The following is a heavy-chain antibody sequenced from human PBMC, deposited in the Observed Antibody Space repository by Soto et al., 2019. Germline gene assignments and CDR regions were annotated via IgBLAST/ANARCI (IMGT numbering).Heavy chain of an antibody. V-gene: IGHV3-30*18. Sequence: QVQLVESGGGVVQPGRSLRLSCAASGFTFSSYGMHWVRQAPGKGLEWVAVISYDGSNKYYADSVKGRFTISRDNSKNALYLKMNSLRAEDTAVYYCAKDWAGWELGPYYGMDVWGQGTTVTVSS. CDR2: ISYDGSNK. CDR3: AKDWAGWELGPYYGMDV. D-gene: IGHD1-26*01. CDR1: GFTFSSYG. J-gene: IGHJ6*02.